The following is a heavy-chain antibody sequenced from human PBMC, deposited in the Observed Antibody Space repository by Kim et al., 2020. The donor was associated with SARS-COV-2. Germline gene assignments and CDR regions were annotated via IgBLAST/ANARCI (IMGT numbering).Heavy chain of an antibody. Sequence: SVKVSCKASGDTFSSYAISWVRQAPGQGLEWMGGIIAIFGTANYAQKFQGRVTITADESTSTAYMELSSLRSEDTAVYYCARDGGVVPAAHLYWFDPWGQATLLTVSS. J-gene: IGHJ5*01. CDR3: ARDGGVVPAAHLYWFDP. CDR1: GDTFSSYA. D-gene: IGHD2-2*01. V-gene: IGHV1-69*13. CDR2: IIAIFGTA.